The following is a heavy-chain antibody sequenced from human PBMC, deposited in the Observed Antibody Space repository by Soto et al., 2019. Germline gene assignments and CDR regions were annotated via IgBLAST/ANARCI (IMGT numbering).Heavy chain of an antibody. CDR3: ARGLGSDTLIQGPFDY. Sequence: QVQLHESGPGLVKPSQTLSLTCSVSGGSISSGNYYWGWIRQHPGKDLEWIGYIYNSGGTYYNPSLKSRVTISADTSKNQFSLNLSSVTAADTAVYYCARGLGSDTLIQGPFDYWGQGTLLSVSS. CDR1: GGSISSGNYY. J-gene: IGHJ4*02. D-gene: IGHD2-21*01. V-gene: IGHV4-31*03. CDR2: IYNSGGT.